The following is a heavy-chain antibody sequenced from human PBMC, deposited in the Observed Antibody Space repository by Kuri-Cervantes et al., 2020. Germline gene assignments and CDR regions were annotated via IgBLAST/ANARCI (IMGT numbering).Heavy chain of an antibody. CDR1: GFTFSSYG. Sequence: GESLKISCAASGFTFSSYGMHWVRQAPGKGLEWVAVIWYDGSNKYYADSVKGRFTISRDNSKNTLYLQMNSLRAEDTAVYYCARGDIPGGYYGMDVWGQETTVTVSS. J-gene: IGHJ6*02. CDR3: ARGDIPGGYYGMDV. V-gene: IGHV3-33*01. CDR2: IWYDGSNK. D-gene: IGHD5-12*01.